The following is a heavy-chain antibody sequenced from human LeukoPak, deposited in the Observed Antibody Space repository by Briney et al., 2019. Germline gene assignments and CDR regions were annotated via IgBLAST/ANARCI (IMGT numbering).Heavy chain of an antibody. CDR2: ISSSSIYI. D-gene: IGHD6-19*01. CDR1: GFTFSSYS. CDR3: ARGAVAGTLSAWFDP. J-gene: IGHJ5*02. Sequence: GGSLRLSCAASGFTFSSYSMNWVRQAPGKGLEWVSSISSSSIYIYYADSVKGRFTISRDNAKNSLYLQRNSTRADDTAVYYCARGAVAGTLSAWFDPWGQGTLVTASS. V-gene: IGHV3-21*01.